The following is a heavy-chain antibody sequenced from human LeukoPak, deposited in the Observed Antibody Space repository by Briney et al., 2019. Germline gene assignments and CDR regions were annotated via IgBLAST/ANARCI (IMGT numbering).Heavy chain of an antibody. CDR2: IIPIFGTA. V-gene: IGHV1-69*13. CDR3: AREDYYGSGSYSAGELRGSFA. D-gene: IGHD3-10*01. J-gene: IGHJ1*01. Sequence: SVKVSCKASGYTFTSYGISWVRQAPGQGREWMGGIIPIFGTANYAQKFQGRVTITADESTSTAYMELSSLRSEDTAVYYCAREDYYGSGSYSAGELRGSFAWGQGTLVTVSS. CDR1: GYTFTSYG.